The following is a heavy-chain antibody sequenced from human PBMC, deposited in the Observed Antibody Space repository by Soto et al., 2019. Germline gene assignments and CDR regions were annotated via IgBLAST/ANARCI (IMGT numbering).Heavy chain of an antibody. V-gene: IGHV3-7*01. Sequence: GGSLRLSCAASGFTFSSYWMSWVRQAPGKGLEWVANIKQDGSEKYYVDSVKGRFTISRDNAKNSLYLQMNSLRAEDTAVYYCARDISLGLAPSYYYYYYYMDVWGKGTTVTVSS. CDR3: ARDISLGLAPSYYYYYYYMDV. J-gene: IGHJ6*03. CDR1: GFTFSSYW. D-gene: IGHD3-9*01. CDR2: IKQDGSEK.